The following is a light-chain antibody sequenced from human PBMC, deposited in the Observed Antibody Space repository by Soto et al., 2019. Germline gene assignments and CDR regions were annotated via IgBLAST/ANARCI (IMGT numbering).Light chain of an antibody. CDR2: EVS. CDR3: CSYVSSKTYV. J-gene: IGLJ1*01. CDR1: RTDVGGYNF. Sequence: QSALTQPASVSGSPGQSITISCTGTRTDVGGYNFVSWYQQHPGKAPKLIIYEVSNRPSGVSNRFSGSKSDNTASLTTSGLQAEDEADYYCCSYVSSKTYVFGTGTKLTVL. V-gene: IGLV2-14*01.